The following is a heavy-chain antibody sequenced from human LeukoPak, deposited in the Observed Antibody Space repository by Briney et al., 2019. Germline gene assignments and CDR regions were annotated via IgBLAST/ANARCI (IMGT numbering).Heavy chain of an antibody. V-gene: IGHV4-38-2*01. CDR1: GYSISSGYY. D-gene: IGHD2-2*01. Sequence: SETLSLTCAVSGYSISSGYYWGWIRQPTGKGLEWIGSIYHSGSTYYNPSLKSRVTISVDTSKNQFSLKLSSVTAADTAVYYCARVVGCSSTSCYRNWFDPWGQGTLVTVSS. CDR2: IYHSGST. CDR3: ARVVGCSSTSCYRNWFDP. J-gene: IGHJ5*02.